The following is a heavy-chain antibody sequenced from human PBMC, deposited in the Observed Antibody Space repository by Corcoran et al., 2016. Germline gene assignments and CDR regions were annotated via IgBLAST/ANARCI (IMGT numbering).Heavy chain of an antibody. CDR3: VREGETRRYGMDV. CDR2: TYYRSKWYN. J-gene: IGHJ6*02. Sequence: QVQLQQSGPGLVKPSQTLSLACAISGDSVSSNSATWNWIRKSPSRDLEWLGRTYYRSKWYNDYAVSVKSRMTINPDTSKNQFSRQLNSVTPEDTAVYYCVREGETRRYGMDVWGQGTTVTVSS. V-gene: IGHV6-1*01. D-gene: IGHD6-6*01. CDR1: GDSVSSNSAT.